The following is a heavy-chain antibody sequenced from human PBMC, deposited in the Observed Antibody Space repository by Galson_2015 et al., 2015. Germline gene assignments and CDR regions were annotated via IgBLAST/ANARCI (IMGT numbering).Heavy chain of an antibody. CDR2: VYHSGSI. CDR3: ARPGYSSCWYWLDS. V-gene: IGHV4-38-2*01. CDR1: DYSISSNYY. J-gene: IGHJ5*01. D-gene: IGHD6-13*01. Sequence: SETLSLTCAVSDYSISSNYYWGWIRQPPGKGLEWIGSVYHSGSIFYNPSLKSRVTISVDTSKNQFSLKLTSVTAADTAVYYCARPGYSSCWYWLDSWGQGILVTVSS.